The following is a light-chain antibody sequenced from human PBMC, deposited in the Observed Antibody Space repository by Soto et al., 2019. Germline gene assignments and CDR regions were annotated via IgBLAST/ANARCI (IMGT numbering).Light chain of an antibody. CDR3: QQLSSYPVT. Sequence: DIQLTQPPSFLSASVGDRVTISCRASQGISSYLSWYQQKPGKAPKLLIYKASTLKSGVPSRFSGSGSGTEFTLTISSLQPEDFATYYCQQLSSYPVTFGGGTKVDIK. J-gene: IGKJ4*01. CDR2: KAS. V-gene: IGKV1-9*01. CDR1: QGISSY.